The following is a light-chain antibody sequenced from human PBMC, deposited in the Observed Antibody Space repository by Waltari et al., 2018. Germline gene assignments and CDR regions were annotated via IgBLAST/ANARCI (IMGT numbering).Light chain of an antibody. CDR3: SSYTATNSLWV. CDR2: AVT. V-gene: IGLV2-14*03. Sequence: QSALTQPASVSGSPGQSITISCTGTSNDVGRYSFVSWYQQHPGKAPQLIIYAVTNRHSGAFHRFSGSKSGNTASLTISGLQPDDEADYYCSSYTATNSLWVFGTGTTLTVL. CDR1: SNDVGRYSF. J-gene: IGLJ1*01.